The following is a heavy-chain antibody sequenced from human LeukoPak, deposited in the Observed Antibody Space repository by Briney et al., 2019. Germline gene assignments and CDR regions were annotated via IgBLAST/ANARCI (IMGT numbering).Heavy chain of an antibody. J-gene: IGHJ4*02. Sequence: ASVKVSCKASGGTFSSYAISWVRQAPGQGLEWMGRIIPIFGTANYAQKFQGRVTITTDESTSTAYMELSRLRSEDTAVYYCARATVRGVAPDYWGQGTLVTVSS. CDR2: IIPIFGTA. CDR3: ARATVRGVAPDY. CDR1: GGTFSSYA. V-gene: IGHV1-69*05. D-gene: IGHD3-10*01.